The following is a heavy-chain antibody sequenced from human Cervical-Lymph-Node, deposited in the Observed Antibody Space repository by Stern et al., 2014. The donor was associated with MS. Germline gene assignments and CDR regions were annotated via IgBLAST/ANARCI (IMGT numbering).Heavy chain of an antibody. CDR3: ARRFCSSTSCSYFDY. V-gene: IGHV5-51*01. D-gene: IGHD2-2*01. CDR2: IYPSDSDI. CDR1: GYSFTTYW. J-gene: IGHJ4*02. Sequence: VQLVQSGAEVKQPGESLKISCKGSGYSFTTYWIGWVRQMPGKGLEWMGIIYPSDSDIRYSPSFQGQVTISADKSSSTAYLQWSSLKASDTAMYYCARRFCSSTSCSYFDYWGQGTQVTVSS.